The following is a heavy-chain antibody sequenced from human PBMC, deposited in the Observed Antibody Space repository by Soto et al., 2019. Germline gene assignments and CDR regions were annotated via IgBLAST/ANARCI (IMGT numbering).Heavy chain of an antibody. J-gene: IGHJ4*02. CDR1: GYIFTAYG. CDR2: VSTNDDRT. CDR3: ARELNTESSAYYSFAF. V-gene: IGHV1-18*01. Sequence: QVQLVQSGPEVKMPGASVKVSCKTSGYIFTAYGLAWLRQAPGQRPEWMGGVSTNDDRTNYAQKFQGRVTMTTDRSTTTTSMELRSLRPDDTAVYYCARELNTESSAYYSFAFWGQGTRVTVSS. D-gene: IGHD3-22*01.